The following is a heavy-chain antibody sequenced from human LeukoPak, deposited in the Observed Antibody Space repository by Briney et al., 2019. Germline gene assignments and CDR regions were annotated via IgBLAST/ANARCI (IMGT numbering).Heavy chain of an antibody. D-gene: IGHD3-10*01. J-gene: IGHJ4*02. CDR3: TTDLGTNYYGSGSSTIFDY. CDR2: IKSKTDGGTT. CDR1: GFTFSNAW. V-gene: IGHV3-15*01. Sequence: GGSLRLSCAASGFTFSNAWMSWVRQAPGKGLEWVGRIKSKTDGGTTDYAAPVKGRFTISRDDSKNTLYLQMNSLKTEDTAVYYCTTDLGTNYYGSGSSTIFDYWGQGTLVTVSS.